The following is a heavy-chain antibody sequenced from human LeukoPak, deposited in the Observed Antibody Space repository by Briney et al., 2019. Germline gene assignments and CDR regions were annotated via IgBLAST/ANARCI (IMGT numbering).Heavy chain of an antibody. Sequence: SETLSLTCAVYGGSFSGYYWSWIRQPPGKGLEWIGEINHSGSTNYNPSLKGRVTISVDTSKNQFSLKLSSVTAADTAVYYCARLFYGSHFDYWGQGTLVTVSS. V-gene: IGHV4-34*01. CDR1: GGSFSGYY. J-gene: IGHJ4*02. CDR3: ARLFYGSHFDY. CDR2: INHSGST. D-gene: IGHD2/OR15-2a*01.